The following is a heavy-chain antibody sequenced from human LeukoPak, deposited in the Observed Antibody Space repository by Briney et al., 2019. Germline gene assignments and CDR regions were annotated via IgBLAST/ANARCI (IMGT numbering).Heavy chain of an antibody. CDR1: GFTFSSYA. D-gene: IGHD5-18*01. Sequence: GGSLRLSCAASGFTFSSYAMSWVRQAPGKGLEWVSAISGSGGSTYYADSVKGRFTISRDNSRNTLYLQMNSLRAKDTAVYYCAKDRGYSYGLTYFDYWGQGTLVTVSS. V-gene: IGHV3-23*01. J-gene: IGHJ4*02. CDR2: ISGSGGST. CDR3: AKDRGYSYGLTYFDY.